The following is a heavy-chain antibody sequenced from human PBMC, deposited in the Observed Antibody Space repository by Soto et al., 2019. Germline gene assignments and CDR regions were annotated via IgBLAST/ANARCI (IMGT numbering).Heavy chain of an antibody. CDR1: GFTFSNAW. CDR3: TTWMYYDILTGYYVFDY. CDR2: IKSKTDGGTT. J-gene: IGHJ4*01. Sequence: GGSLRLSCAASGFTFSNAWMSWVRQAPGKGLEWVGRIKSKTDGGTTDYTAPVKGRFTISRDDSKNTLYLQMNSLKTEDTAVYYCTTWMYYDILTGYYVFDYWGQGTLVTVSS. V-gene: IGHV3-15*01. D-gene: IGHD3-9*01.